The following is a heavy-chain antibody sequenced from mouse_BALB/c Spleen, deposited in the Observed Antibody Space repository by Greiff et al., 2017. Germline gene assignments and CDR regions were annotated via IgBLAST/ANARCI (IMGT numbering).Heavy chain of an antibody. J-gene: IGHJ2*01. D-gene: IGHD1-1*01. CDR1: GFAFSSYD. Sequence: EVKLMESGGGLVKPGGSLKLSCAASGFAFSSYDMSWVRQTPEKRLEWVAYISSGGGSTYYPDTVKGRFTISRDNAKNTLYLQMSSLKSEDTAMYYCARRYYYGSSPFDYWGQGTTLTVSS. CDR3: ARRYYYGSSPFDY. CDR2: ISSGGGST. V-gene: IGHV5-12-1*01.